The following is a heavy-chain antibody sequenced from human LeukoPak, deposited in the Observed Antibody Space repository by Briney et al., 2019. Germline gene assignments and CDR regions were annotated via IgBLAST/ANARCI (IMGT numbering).Heavy chain of an antibody. Sequence: PSGTLSLTCTVSGYSFSSGYYWGWIRQPPGKGLGWIGSIYYSGSTYYNPSLKSRVTISVDTSKNQFSLKLSSVTAADTAVYYCAREEGITMVRGARSDAFDIWGQGTMVTVSS. CDR1: GYSFSSGYY. D-gene: IGHD3-10*01. CDR2: IYYSGST. J-gene: IGHJ3*02. CDR3: AREEGITMVRGARSDAFDI. V-gene: IGHV4-38-2*02.